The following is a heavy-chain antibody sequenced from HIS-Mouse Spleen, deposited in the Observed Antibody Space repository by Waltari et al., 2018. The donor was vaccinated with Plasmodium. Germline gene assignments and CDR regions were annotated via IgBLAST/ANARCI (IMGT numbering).Heavy chain of an antibody. V-gene: IGHV3-21*01. CDR2: ISSSSSYI. CDR3: ARDTRLEVRSYWYFDL. Sequence: GGSLRLSCAASGFTFSSYSMNWVRQAPGKGLEWVSSISSSSSYIYYADSVKGRFTISRDNAKNSLYLQMNSLRAEDTAVHYCARDTRLEVRSYWYFDLWGRGTLVTVSS. D-gene: IGHD3-3*01. CDR1: GFTFSSYS. J-gene: IGHJ2*01.